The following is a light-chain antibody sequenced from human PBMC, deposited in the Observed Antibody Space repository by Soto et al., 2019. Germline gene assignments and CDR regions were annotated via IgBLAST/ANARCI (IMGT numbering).Light chain of an antibody. CDR3: SSYAGSNNLV. J-gene: IGLJ2*01. V-gene: IGLV2-8*01. CDR2: EVS. Sequence: QSVLTQPPSASGSPGQSVTISCTGTSSDVGGYNYVSWYQQHPGKAPKLMIYEVSNRPSGVPDRFSGSKSGNTASRTVSGLQAEDEADDYCSSYAGSNNLVFGGGTKLTV. CDR1: SSDVGGYNY.